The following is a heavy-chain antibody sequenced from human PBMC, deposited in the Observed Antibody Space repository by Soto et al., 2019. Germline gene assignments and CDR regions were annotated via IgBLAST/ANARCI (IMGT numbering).Heavy chain of an antibody. CDR3: ARCPYDFWSGYTLYGMDV. CDR1: GYSFTSYW. CDR2: IYPGDSDT. D-gene: IGHD3-3*01. Sequence: EVQLVQSGAEVKKPGESLKISCKGSGYSFTSYWIGWVRQMPGKGLEWMGIIYPGDSDTRYSPSFQGQVTISADKSISTAYLQWSSLKASDTAMYYCARCPYDFWSGYTLYGMDVWGQGTTVTVSS. J-gene: IGHJ6*02. V-gene: IGHV5-51*01.